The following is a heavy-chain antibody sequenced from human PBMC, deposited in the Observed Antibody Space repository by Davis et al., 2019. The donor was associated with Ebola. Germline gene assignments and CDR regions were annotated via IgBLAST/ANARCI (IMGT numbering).Heavy chain of an antibody. V-gene: IGHV1-69*13. Sequence: SVKVSCKASGGTFSSYAISWVRQAPGQGLEWMGGIIPIFGTANYAQKFQGRVTITADESTSTAYMELSSLRSEDTAVYYCASYAYYYGSGEYYFDYWGQGTLVTVSS. D-gene: IGHD3-10*01. CDR2: IIPIFGTA. J-gene: IGHJ4*02. CDR3: ASYAYYYGSGEYYFDY. CDR1: GGTFSSYA.